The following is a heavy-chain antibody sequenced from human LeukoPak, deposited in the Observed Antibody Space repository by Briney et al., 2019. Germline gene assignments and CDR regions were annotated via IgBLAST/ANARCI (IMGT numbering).Heavy chain of an antibody. CDR1: GYTFTSYY. Sequence: GASVKVSCKASGYTFTSYYVHWVRQAPGQGLEWMGIINPGGGGTSYAQKFQGRVTMTRDTSTSTLYMELSSLTSEDTAVYYCARDRLAASWYAFDYWGQGTLVTVSS. CDR3: ARDRLAASWYAFDY. J-gene: IGHJ4*02. V-gene: IGHV1-46*01. D-gene: IGHD6-13*01. CDR2: INPGGGGT.